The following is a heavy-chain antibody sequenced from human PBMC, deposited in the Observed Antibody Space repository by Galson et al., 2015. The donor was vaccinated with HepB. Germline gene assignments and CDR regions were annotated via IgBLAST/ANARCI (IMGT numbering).Heavy chain of an antibody. CDR2: ISYDGSNK. V-gene: IGHV3-30*04. CDR3: ARVKGYGSGTQTKKRGYFDL. J-gene: IGHJ2*01. D-gene: IGHD3-10*01. Sequence: SLRLSCAASGFTFSSYAMHWVRQAPGKGLEWVAVISYDGSNKYYADSVKGRFTISRDNSKNTLYLQMNSLRAEDTAVYYCARVKGYGSGTQTKKRGYFDLWGRGTLVTVSS. CDR1: GFTFSSYA.